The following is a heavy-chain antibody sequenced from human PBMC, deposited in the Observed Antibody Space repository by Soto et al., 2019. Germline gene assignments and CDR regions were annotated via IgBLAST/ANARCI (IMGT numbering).Heavy chain of an antibody. CDR3: TRRVDSSGWPYFDY. V-gene: IGHV3-73*01. J-gene: IGHJ4*02. Sequence: GGSLRLSCAASGFTFSGSAMHWVRQASGKGLEWVGRIRSKANSYATAYAASVKGRFTISRDDSKNTAYLQMNSLKTEDTAVYYCTRRVDSSGWPYFDYWGQGTLVTVSS. CDR2: IRSKANSYAT. D-gene: IGHD6-19*01. CDR1: GFTFSGSA.